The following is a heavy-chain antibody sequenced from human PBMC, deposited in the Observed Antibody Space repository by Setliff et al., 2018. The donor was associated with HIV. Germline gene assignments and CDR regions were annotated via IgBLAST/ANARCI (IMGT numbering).Heavy chain of an antibody. CDR2: ISAYNGII. V-gene: IGHV1-18*01. D-gene: IGHD3-10*01. J-gene: IGHJ6*03. Sequence: ASVKVSCKASGYTLTNYGITWVRQAPGQGLEWMGWISAYNGIINYAQNLQGRVTMTTDTSTRTAYMELRSLRSDDTAVYYCARTSTMVRGVIMDYYYYMDVWGKGSTVTVSS. CDR3: ARTSTMVRGVIMDYYYYMDV. CDR1: GYTLTNYG.